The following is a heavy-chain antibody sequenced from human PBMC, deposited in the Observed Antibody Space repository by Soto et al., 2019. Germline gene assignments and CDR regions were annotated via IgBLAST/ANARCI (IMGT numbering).Heavy chain of an antibody. J-gene: IGHJ4*02. CDR2: ISWNSGSI. V-gene: IGHV3-9*01. CDR3: AKDASGIAVAGSFDY. D-gene: IGHD6-19*01. Sequence: PRWSLRLSCAASVFTFDDYAMHWVRQAPGKGLEWVSGISWNSGSIGYADSVKGRFTISRDNAKNSLYLQMNSLGAEDTALYYCAKDASGIAVAGSFDYWGQGTLVTVSS. CDR1: VFTFDDYA.